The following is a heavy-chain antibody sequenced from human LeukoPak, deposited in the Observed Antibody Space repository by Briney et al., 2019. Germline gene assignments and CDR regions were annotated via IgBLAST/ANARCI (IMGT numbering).Heavy chain of an antibody. CDR1: GFTFSSYS. J-gene: IGHJ4*02. CDR3: ARGGPTTSNQLGY. V-gene: IGHV3-21*01. D-gene: IGHD1-1*01. CDR2: ISSSSSYI. Sequence: AGGSLRLSCAASGFTFSSYSMNWVRQAPGKGLEWVSSISSSSSYIYYADSVKGRFTISRDNAKNSLYLQMNSLRAEDTAVYYCARGGPTTSNQLGYWGRGTLVTVSS.